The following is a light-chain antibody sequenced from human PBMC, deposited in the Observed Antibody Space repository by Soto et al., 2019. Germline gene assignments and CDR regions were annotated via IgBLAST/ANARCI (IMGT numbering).Light chain of an antibody. Sequence: QSVLTQPPSVSAAPGQKVTISCSGSSSNIGNNYVSWYQQLSGTAPKLLIYDNNNRPSGIPDRFSGSKSGTSATLGITGLQTGDEADYYCGTWDTSLGAVVFGGGTQLTVL. CDR3: GTWDTSLGAVV. CDR2: DNN. J-gene: IGLJ3*02. V-gene: IGLV1-51*01. CDR1: SSNIGNNY.